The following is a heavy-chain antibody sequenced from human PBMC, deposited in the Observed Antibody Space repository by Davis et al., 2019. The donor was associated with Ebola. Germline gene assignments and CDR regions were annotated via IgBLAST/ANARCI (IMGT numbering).Heavy chain of an antibody. CDR2: INAGNGNT. V-gene: IGHV1-3*01. CDR3: ARELWIQPPDY. J-gene: IGHJ4*02. D-gene: IGHD5-18*01. Sequence: AASVKVSCKASGYTFTSYAMHWVRQAPGQRLEWMGWINAGNGNTKYSQKFQGRVTMTTDTSTSTAYMELRSLRSDDTAVYYCARELWIQPPDYWGQGTLVTVSS. CDR1: GYTFTSYA.